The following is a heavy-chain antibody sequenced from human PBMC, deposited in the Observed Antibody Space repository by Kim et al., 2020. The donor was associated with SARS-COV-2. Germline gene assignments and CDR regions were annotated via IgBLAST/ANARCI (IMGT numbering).Heavy chain of an antibody. Sequence: GRITISRDNYKNTLYLQMNSLRAEDTAVYYCAKDPYLWFGELLTPYGMDVWGQGTTVTVSS. D-gene: IGHD3-10*01. CDR3: AKDPYLWFGELLTPYGMDV. V-gene: IGHV3-30*02. J-gene: IGHJ6*02.